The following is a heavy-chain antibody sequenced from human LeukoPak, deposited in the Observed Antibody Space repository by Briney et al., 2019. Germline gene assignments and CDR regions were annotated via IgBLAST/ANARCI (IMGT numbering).Heavy chain of an antibody. CDR1: GYRFISHY. Sequence: SVKLSCKAAGYRFISHYIHWVRQAPGQGPEWLGWMHAGNGNTRYPEKFEGRVTMTRDTSSNTAYMDLTSLRSDDTAVYYCAREGSYCVGGDCYSFDFWGQGTLVTVSS. V-gene: IGHV1-2*02. CDR2: MHAGNGNT. J-gene: IGHJ4*02. D-gene: IGHD2-21*02. CDR3: AREGSYCVGGDCYSFDF.